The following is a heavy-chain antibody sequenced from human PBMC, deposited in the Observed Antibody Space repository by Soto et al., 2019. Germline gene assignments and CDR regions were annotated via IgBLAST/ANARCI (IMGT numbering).Heavy chain of an antibody. J-gene: IGHJ4*02. CDR2: ISGSGGST. CDR3: AKVGHPSYYDTSGYLPFDY. Sequence: GGSLRLSCAASGFTFSSYSMSWVRQAPGKGLEWVSVISGSGGSTYNADSVKGRFTISRDNSKNTLYLQMNSLRAEDTAVYYCAKVGHPSYYDTSGYLPFDYWGQGTLVTVSS. CDR1: GFTFSSYS. V-gene: IGHV3-23*01. D-gene: IGHD3-22*01.